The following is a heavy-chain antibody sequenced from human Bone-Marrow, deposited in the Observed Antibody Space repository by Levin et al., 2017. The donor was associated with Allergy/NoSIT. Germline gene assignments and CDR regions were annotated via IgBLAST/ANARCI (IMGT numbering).Heavy chain of an antibody. CDR1: GFSFRSFG. J-gene: IGHJ5*02. CDR2: ISHTTSTI. CDR3: VRDRFTTTTT. D-gene: IGHD3-22*01. V-gene: IGHV3-48*01. Sequence: GGSLRLSCVGSGFSFRSFGFNWVRQAPGKGLEWVSFISHTTSTIYFADSAKGRFTISRDDAKNSLYLDVNTLRAEDTAVYYCVRDRFTTTTTWGQGVLVTVSS.